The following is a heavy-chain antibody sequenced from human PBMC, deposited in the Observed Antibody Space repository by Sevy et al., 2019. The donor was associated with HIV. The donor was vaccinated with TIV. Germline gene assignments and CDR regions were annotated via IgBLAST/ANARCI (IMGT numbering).Heavy chain of an antibody. CDR3: AKDLGGTTVTFFDY. J-gene: IGHJ4*02. V-gene: IGHV3-23*01. CDR2: ISGSGGST. D-gene: IGHD4-17*01. Sequence: GGSLRLSCAASGFTFSSYAMSWVRQAPGKGREWVSSISGSGGSTYYADSVKGRFTISRDNSKNTLYLQMNSLRAEDTAVYYCAKDLGGTTVTFFDYWGQGTLVTVSS. CDR1: GFTFSSYA.